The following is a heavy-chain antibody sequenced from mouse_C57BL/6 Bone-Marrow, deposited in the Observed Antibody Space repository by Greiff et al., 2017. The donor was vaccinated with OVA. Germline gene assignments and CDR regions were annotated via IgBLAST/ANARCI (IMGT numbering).Heavy chain of an antibody. CDR3: ARDRGTGGFAY. V-gene: IGHV5-4*01. CDR2: ISDGGSYT. J-gene: IGHJ3*01. D-gene: IGHD4-1*01. Sequence: EVKVVESGGGLVKPGGSLKLSCAASGFTFSSYAMSWVRQTPEKRLEWVATISDGGSYTYYPDNVKGRFTISRDNAKNNLYLQMSHLKSEDTAMYYCARDRGTGGFAYWGQGTLVTVSA. CDR1: GFTFSSYA.